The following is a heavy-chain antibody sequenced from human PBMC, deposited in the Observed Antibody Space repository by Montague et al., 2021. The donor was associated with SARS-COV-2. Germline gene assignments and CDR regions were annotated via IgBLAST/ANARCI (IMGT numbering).Heavy chain of an antibody. Sequence: CAISGDSVSINSATWNWVRQSPSRGLELLGRSYYRSKWYNDYAVXLRCRVTINPDTSKNQFSLQLNSVTPEDTAIYYCTSGREGNYNVMDVWGQGTTVTVSS. D-gene: IGHD1-1*01. CDR1: GDSVSINSAT. CDR3: TSGREGNYNVMDV. J-gene: IGHJ6*02. V-gene: IGHV6-1*01. CDR2: SYYRSKWYN.